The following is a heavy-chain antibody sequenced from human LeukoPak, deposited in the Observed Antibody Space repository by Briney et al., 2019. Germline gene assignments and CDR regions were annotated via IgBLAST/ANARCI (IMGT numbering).Heavy chain of an antibody. V-gene: IGHV1-18*01. CDR2: ISAYNGNT. J-gene: IGHJ6*02. D-gene: IGHD3-3*01. Sequence: ASVKVSCKASGYTFTSYGISWVRQAPGQGLEWMGWISAYNGNTNYVQKLQGRVTMTTDTSTSTAYMELRSLRSDDTAVYYCARVLSRYDFWSGYYPEGMDVWGQGTTVTVSS. CDR3: ARVLSRYDFWSGYYPEGMDV. CDR1: GYTFTSYG.